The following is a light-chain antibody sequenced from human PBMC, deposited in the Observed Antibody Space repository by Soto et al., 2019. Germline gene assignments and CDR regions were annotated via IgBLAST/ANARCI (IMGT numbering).Light chain of an antibody. V-gene: IGKV3-20*01. Sequence: EIVLTQSPGTLSLSPGERATLSCRASQSVSSSYLAWYQQKPGQAPRLLIYGASSRATGIPDRFSGSGSGTDVTLTISTLEPEDFEVYYCQHYGSSPPRPDTFGQGTKLEIK. CDR2: GAS. CDR3: QHYGSSPPRPDT. J-gene: IGKJ2*01. CDR1: QSVSSSY.